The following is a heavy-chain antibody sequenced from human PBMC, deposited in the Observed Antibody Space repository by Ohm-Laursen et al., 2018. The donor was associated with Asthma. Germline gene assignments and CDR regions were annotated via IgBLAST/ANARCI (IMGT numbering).Heavy chain of an antibody. CDR2: IIPIFGTA. D-gene: IGHD3-16*01. J-gene: IGHJ6*02. CDR1: GGTFSSYA. CDR3: ARDKGGAGGMDV. V-gene: IGHV1-69*13. Sequence: SVKVSCKASGGTFSSYAISWVRQAPGQGLEWMGGIIPIFGTANYAQKFQGRVTITADESTSTAYMELSSLRSEDTAVYCCARDKGGAGGMDVWGQGTTVTVSS.